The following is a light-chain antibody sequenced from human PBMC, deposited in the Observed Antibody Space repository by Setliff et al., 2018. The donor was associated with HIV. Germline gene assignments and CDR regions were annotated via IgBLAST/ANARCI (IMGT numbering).Light chain of an antibody. CDR2: DVN. CDR1: SSDVGGYNN. J-gene: IGLJ1*01. CDR3: SSYTTSKTHV. V-gene: IGLV2-14*03. Sequence: QSVLAQPASVSGSPGQSITISCTGTSSDVGGYNNVAWYQQHPGKAPKLVIYDVNNRPSGVSDRFSGSKSGNTASLTIAWLQADDEADYYCSSYTTSKTHVFGSGTKVTVL.